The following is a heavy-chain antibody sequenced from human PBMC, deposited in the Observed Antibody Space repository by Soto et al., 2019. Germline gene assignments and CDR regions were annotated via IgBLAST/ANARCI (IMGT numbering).Heavy chain of an antibody. J-gene: IGHJ4*02. CDR3: ARIDPYYDILTGYYTPYFDY. V-gene: IGHV2-26*01. D-gene: IGHD3-9*01. Sequence: QVTFTESGPVLVTPTETLTLTCTVSGVSLSNARMGVSWIRQPPGKALEWLAHIFSNDEKSYSPSLKSRLTISKDTSKSQVVLTMTNMDPVDTATYYCARIDPYYDILTGYYTPYFDYWGQGTLVTVSS. CDR1: GVSLSNARMG. CDR2: IFSNDEK.